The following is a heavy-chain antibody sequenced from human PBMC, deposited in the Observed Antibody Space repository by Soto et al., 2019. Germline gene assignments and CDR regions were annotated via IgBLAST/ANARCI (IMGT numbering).Heavy chain of an antibody. V-gene: IGHV4-61*01. Sequence: SETLSLTCAVSGDSVSSGNYYWSWIRQPPGKGLEWIGYGFYDGSTNYNPSLKSRVTISLDKSRDQFSLKLTSVTAADTAVYYCATGRYYYGSEYWGQGTLVTVSS. CDR2: GFYDGST. CDR1: GDSVSSGNYY. D-gene: IGHD3-10*01. CDR3: ATGRYYYGSEY. J-gene: IGHJ4*02.